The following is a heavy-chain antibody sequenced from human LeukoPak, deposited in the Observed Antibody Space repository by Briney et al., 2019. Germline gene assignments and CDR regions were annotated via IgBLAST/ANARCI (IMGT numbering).Heavy chain of an antibody. CDR1: GFTFSSYG. CDR3: ARKDSGRYIRPFDY. CDR2: IRYDGSNK. D-gene: IGHD3-10*01. Sequence: QPGRSLRLSCAASGFTFSSYGMHWVRQAPGKGLEWVAFIRYDGSNKYYADSVKGRFTISRDNSKNTLYLQMNSLRAEDTAVYYCARKDSGRYIRPFDYWGQGTLVTVSS. J-gene: IGHJ4*02. V-gene: IGHV3-30*02.